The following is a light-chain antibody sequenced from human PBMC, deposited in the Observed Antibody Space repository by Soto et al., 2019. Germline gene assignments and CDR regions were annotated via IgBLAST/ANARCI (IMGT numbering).Light chain of an antibody. CDR2: GAS. CDR1: QSVSSN. Sequence: EIVMKLSPATLSVSPGERATLSCRASQSVSSNLAWYQQKPGQAPRLLIYGASTRATGIPARFSGSGSGTEFTLTISSLQSEDFAVYYCQQYNNWPRTFGQGTKVDNK. J-gene: IGKJ1*01. V-gene: IGKV3-15*01. CDR3: QQYNNWPRT.